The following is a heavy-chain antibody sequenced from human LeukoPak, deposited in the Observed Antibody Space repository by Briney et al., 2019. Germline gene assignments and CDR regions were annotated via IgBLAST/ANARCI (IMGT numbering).Heavy chain of an antibody. CDR2: INHSGST. J-gene: IGHJ4*02. V-gene: IGHV4-34*01. D-gene: IGHD6-6*01. CDR3: ARFGWYSSSYYPDY. CDR1: GGSFSGYY. Sequence: SETLSLTCAVYGGSFSGYYWSWIRQPPGKGLEWIGEINHSGSTNYNPSLKSRVTISVDTSNNHFSLKLSSLTAADTAVYYCARFGWYSSSYYPDYWGQGTLVTVSS.